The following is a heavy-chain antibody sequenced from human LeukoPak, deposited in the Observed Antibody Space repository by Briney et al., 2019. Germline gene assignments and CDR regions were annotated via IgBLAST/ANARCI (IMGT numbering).Heavy chain of an antibody. CDR2: INSDGSST. Sequence: GGSLRLSCAASGFTFSSYWMHWVRQAPGKGLVWVSRINSDGSSTTYADSVKGRFTISRDNAKNTLYLQMNNLRAEDTAVYYCAREFYCTSASCHDYWGQGTLVTVSS. CDR1: GFTFSSYW. D-gene: IGHD2-2*01. J-gene: IGHJ4*02. CDR3: AREFYCTSASCHDY. V-gene: IGHV3-74*01.